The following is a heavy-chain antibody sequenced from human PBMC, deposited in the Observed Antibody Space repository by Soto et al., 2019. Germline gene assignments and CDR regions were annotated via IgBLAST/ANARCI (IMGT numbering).Heavy chain of an antibody. CDR3: AKDRSSGYYYFDY. CDR1: GFTFSSYA. CDR2: ISGSGDTT. D-gene: IGHD3-22*01. V-gene: IGHV3-23*01. Sequence: PGGSLRLSCAASGFTFSSYAMSWVRQAPGKGLEWVSSISGSGDTTYYADSVKGRFTISRDNPKNTLYLQMNSLRAEDTAVYYCAKDRSSGYYYFDYWGQGTLVTVSS. J-gene: IGHJ4*02.